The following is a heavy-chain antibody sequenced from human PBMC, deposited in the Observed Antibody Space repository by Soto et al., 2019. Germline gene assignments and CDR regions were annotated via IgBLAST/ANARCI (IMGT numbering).Heavy chain of an antibody. V-gene: IGHV3-23*01. CDR2: ISGSGGST. CDR3: AKGEDQYYYYYGMDV. D-gene: IGHD2-15*01. CDR1: GFTFSSYA. J-gene: IGHJ6*02. Sequence: GGSLRLSCAASGFTFSSYAMSWVRQAPGKGLEWVSTISGSGGSTYYADSVKGRFTISRDNSKNTLYLQMNSLRAEDTAVYYCAKGEDQYYYYYGMDVWGQGTTVTVSS.